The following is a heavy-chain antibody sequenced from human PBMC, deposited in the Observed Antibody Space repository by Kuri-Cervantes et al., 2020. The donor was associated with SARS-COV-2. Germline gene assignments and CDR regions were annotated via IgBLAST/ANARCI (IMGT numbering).Heavy chain of an antibody. D-gene: IGHD1-7*01. CDR3: ARVIWNYSYNKYYFDY. V-gene: IGHV4-39*07. Sequence: SETLSLTCTVSGGSISSSSYYWGWIRQPPGKGLEWIGSIYYSGSTYYNPSLKSRVTISVDTSKNQCSLKLSSVTAADTAVYYCARVIWNYSYNKYYFDYWGQGTLVTVSS. CDR1: GGSISSSSYY. J-gene: IGHJ4*02. CDR2: IYYSGST.